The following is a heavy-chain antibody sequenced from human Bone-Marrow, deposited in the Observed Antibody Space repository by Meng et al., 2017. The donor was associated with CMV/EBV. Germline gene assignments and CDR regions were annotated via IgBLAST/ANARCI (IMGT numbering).Heavy chain of an antibody. CDR1: GFSLSNARMG. CDR2: IFSNDEK. J-gene: IGHJ6*02. V-gene: IGHV2-26*01. D-gene: IGHD3-22*01. Sequence: SGPTLVKPTETLTLTCTVSGFSLSNARMGVSWIRQPPGKALEWLAHIFSNDEKSYSTSLKSRLTISKDTSKSQVVLTMTNMDPVDTATYYCARIHRNGYYYYYYYGMDVWGQGTTVTVSS. CDR3: ARIHRNGYYYYYYYGMDV.